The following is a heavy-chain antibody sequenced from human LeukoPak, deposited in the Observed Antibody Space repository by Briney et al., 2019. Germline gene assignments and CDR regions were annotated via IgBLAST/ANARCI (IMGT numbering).Heavy chain of an antibody. CDR3: ARGPPDSQWLVWYYFDY. D-gene: IGHD6-19*01. V-gene: IGHV4-59*01. CDR2: IYFSGST. CDR1: GGSISNYY. J-gene: IGHJ4*02. Sequence: KPSETLSLTCAVSGGSISNYYWSWIRQRPRTGLEWVGYIYFSGSTKYNSALKGRVTISVDTSKNQYSLFLSSVTAADTAVYYCARGPPDSQWLVWYYFDYWGQGTLVTVSS.